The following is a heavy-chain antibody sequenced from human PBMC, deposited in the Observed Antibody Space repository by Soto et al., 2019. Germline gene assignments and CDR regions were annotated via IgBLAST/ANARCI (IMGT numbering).Heavy chain of an antibody. CDR2: INHSGST. J-gene: IGHJ6*02. CDR3: ASLRFLEWSIYYYYYGMDV. V-gene: IGHV4-34*01. D-gene: IGHD3-3*01. Sequence: SETLSLTCAVYGGSFSGYYWSWIRQPPGKGLEWIGEINHSGSTNYNPSLKSRVTISVDTSKNQFSLKLSSVTAADTAVYYCASLRFLEWSIYYYYYGMDVWGQGTPVT. CDR1: GGSFSGYY.